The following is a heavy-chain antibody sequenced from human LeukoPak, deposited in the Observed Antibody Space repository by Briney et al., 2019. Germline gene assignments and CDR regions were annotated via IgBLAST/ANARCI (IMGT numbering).Heavy chain of an antibody. CDR1: GGSISSYY. Sequence: SETLSLTCTVSGGSISSYYWSWIRQPPGKGLEWIGSIYYSGSTYYNPSLKSRVTISVDTSKNQFSLKLSSVTAADTAVYYCARLEYDYVWGSYRPPPYYFDYWGQGTLVAVSS. CDR3: ARLEYDYVWGSYRPPPYYFDY. CDR2: IYYSGST. D-gene: IGHD3-16*02. V-gene: IGHV4-59*05. J-gene: IGHJ4*02.